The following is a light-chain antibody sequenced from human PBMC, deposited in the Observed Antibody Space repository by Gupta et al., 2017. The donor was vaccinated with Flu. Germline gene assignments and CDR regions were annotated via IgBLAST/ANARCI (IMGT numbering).Light chain of an antibody. V-gene: IGLV2-14*01. CDR2: EVR. J-gene: IGLJ3*02. Sequence: GTSSDVGGYNYVPWYQQRPGKAPPLMIYEVRSRPSGVSSRFSGSKSGNPASLTISGPPAEDGAAYYCSSFTRTSSWVFGGGTEL. CDR3: SSFTRTSSWV. CDR1: SSDVGGYNY.